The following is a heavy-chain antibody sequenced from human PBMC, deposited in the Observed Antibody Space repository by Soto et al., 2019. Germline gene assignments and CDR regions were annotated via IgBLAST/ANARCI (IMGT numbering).Heavy chain of an antibody. D-gene: IGHD1-26*01. CDR1: GYSFTSYW. CDR3: ARRVAAPQTGASEAKGLYYYYYGMDV. Sequence: PGESLKISCKGSGYSFTSYWIDWVRQMPGKGLEWMGIIYPGDSDTRYSPSFQGQVTISADKSISTAYLQWSSLKASDTAMYYCARRVAAPQTGASEAKGLYYYYYGMDVWGQGTTVTVSS. V-gene: IGHV5-51*01. J-gene: IGHJ6*02. CDR2: IYPGDSDT.